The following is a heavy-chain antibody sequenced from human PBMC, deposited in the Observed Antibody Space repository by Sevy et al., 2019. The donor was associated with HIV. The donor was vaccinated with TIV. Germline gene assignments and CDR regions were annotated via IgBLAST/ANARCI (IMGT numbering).Heavy chain of an antibody. CDR1: GFTFSNYE. D-gene: IGHD3-22*01. J-gene: IGHJ5*02. Sequence: GGSLRLSCAGSGFTFSNYEMNWVRQVPGKGLEWISYISNSGDTMYYADSVKGRFTISRDNAKKSLYLQMNSLRVEDTAFYHCARNGGAYDKGFDPWGQVTLVTVSS. V-gene: IGHV3-48*03. CDR3: ARNGGAYDKGFDP. CDR2: ISNSGDTM.